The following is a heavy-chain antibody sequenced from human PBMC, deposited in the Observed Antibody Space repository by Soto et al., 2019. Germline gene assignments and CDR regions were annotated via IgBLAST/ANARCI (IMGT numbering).Heavy chain of an antibody. CDR2: ISGSGDRI. CDR3: AKVGSYREYYFDS. V-gene: IGHV3-23*01. CDR1: GFTFNTNG. Sequence: GGSLRLSCAASGFTFNTNGMSWVRQAPGKGLEWVSVISGSGDRIYYVDSVKGRFTISRDNSENTVYLQMNTLRVEDTALYYCAKVGSYREYYFDSWGQGTLVTVSS. J-gene: IGHJ4*02. D-gene: IGHD3-10*01.